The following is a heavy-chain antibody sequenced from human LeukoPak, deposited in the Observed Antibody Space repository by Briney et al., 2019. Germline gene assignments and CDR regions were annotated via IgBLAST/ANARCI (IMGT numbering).Heavy chain of an antibody. CDR2: IYSGGGT. CDR1: GFTVSSNY. Sequence: GGSLRLSCAASGFTVSSNYMSWVRQAPGKGLEWVSLIYSGGGTYYADSVKGRFTISRDNSMNMVYLQMSSLRAEDTAVYYCAKERSSSGYFDYWGQGTLVTVSS. J-gene: IGHJ4*02. V-gene: IGHV3-53*01. CDR3: AKERSSSGYFDY. D-gene: IGHD6-19*01.